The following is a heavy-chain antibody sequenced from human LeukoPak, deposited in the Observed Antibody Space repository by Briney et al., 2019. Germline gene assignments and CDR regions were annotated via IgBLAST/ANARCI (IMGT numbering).Heavy chain of an antibody. V-gene: IGHV3-23*01. J-gene: IGHJ4*02. CDR2: ISGSGTST. CDR1: GFTFSSYA. D-gene: IGHD6-13*01. Sequence: GGSLRLSCAASGFTFSSYAMSWVRQAPGKGLQWVSSISGSGTSTYYADSVKGRFTISRANSKNTLFLQMNSLRADDTAVYYCAKERYSSSWYVFDYWGQGSLVTVSS. CDR3: AKERYSSSWYVFDY.